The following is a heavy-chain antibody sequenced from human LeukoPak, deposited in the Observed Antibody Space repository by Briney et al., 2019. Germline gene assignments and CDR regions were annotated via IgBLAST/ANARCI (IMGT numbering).Heavy chain of an antibody. Sequence: GESLKISCKGSGYSFTSYWIGWVRQMPGKGLEWMGIIYPGDSDTRYSPSFQGQVTISADKSIGTAYLQWSSLKASDTAMYYCARLYDSSGYYYGLFDIWGQGTMVTVSS. V-gene: IGHV5-51*01. J-gene: IGHJ3*02. D-gene: IGHD3-22*01. CDR3: ARLYDSSGYYYGLFDI. CDR1: GYSFTSYW. CDR2: IYPGDSDT.